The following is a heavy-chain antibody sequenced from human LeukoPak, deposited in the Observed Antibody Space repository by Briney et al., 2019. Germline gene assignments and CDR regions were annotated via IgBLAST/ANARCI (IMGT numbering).Heavy chain of an antibody. J-gene: IGHJ4*02. V-gene: IGHV3-23*01. CDR3: AKDNSLLQYIDWVPSWYFDY. CDR1: GFTFSSYA. Sequence: PGGSLRLSCAASGFTFSSYAMSWVRQAPGKGLEWVSAISGSGGSTYYADSVKGRFTISRDNSKNTLYLQMNSLRAEDTAVYYCAKDNSLLQYIDWVPSWYFDYWGQGTLVTVSS. D-gene: IGHD3-9*01. CDR2: ISGSGGST.